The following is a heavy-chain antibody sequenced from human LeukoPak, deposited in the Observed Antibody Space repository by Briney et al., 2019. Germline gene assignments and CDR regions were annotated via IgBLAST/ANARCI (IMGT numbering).Heavy chain of an antibody. J-gene: IGHJ4*02. CDR1: GFTFSNSA. Sequence: GGSLRLSCAASGFTFSNSAMSWVRQAPGKGLEWVSGFTRNDETTSYADSVKGRFTISRDNSRDTLYLQMNSLRAEDTAVYYCARDVGYWGQGTLVTVSS. V-gene: IGHV3-23*01. CDR2: FTRNDETT. CDR3: ARDVGY.